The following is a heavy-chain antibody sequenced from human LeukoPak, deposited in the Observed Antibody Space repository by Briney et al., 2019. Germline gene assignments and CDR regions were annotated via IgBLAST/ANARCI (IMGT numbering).Heavy chain of an antibody. CDR3: ARDRSSSWYYDAFDI. J-gene: IGHJ3*02. CDR1: GYTFTSYG. D-gene: IGHD6-13*01. Sequence: GASVKVSCKASGYTFTSYGISWVRQAPGQGLEWMGWITVYNDNTNYAQKFQGRVTMTADTSTSTAYMELRSLRSDDTAVYFCARDRSSSWYYDAFDIWGQGTMLTVSS. CDR2: ITVYNDNT. V-gene: IGHV1-18*01.